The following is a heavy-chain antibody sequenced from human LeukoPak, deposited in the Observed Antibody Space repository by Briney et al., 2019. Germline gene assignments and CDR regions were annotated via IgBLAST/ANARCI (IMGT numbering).Heavy chain of an antibody. J-gene: IGHJ4*02. D-gene: IGHD5-12*01. V-gene: IGHV1-2*02. Sequence: ASVKVSCKASGYTFTSYGISWVRQAPGQGLEWMGWINPNSGGTNYAQKFQGRVTMTRDTSISTAYMELSRLRSDDTAVYYCARVVATTYFDYWGQGTLVTVSS. CDR2: INPNSGGT. CDR3: ARVVATTYFDY. CDR1: GYTFTSYG.